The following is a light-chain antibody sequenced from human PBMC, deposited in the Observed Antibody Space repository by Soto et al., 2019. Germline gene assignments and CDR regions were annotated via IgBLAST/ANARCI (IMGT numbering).Light chain of an antibody. V-gene: IGKV3-20*01. CDR3: QQYGSSPGT. Sequence: EIVLTQSPGTLSLSPGERATLSCRASQSVSNDYFAWYQQKPGLAPRLLIYGISNRATGIPDRFSGSGSGTDFTLTISRLEPEDFAVYYCQQYGSSPGTFGQGTKVEIE. CDR1: QSVSNDY. CDR2: GIS. J-gene: IGKJ1*01.